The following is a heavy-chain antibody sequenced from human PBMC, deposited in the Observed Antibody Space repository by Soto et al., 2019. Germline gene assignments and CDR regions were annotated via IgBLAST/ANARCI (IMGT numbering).Heavy chain of an antibody. CDR1: GFTFNNYW. Sequence: SGGSLRLSCAASGFTFNNYWMSWVRQAPGKGLEWVANIKEDGTQIYYVDSVKGRFTISRDNAKNSVSLQMNSLRAEDTAVYYCEKTGPPHYPAPGTLVTVSS. D-gene: IGHD1-1*01. J-gene: IGHJ4*02. CDR3: EKTGPPHY. CDR2: IKEDGTQI. V-gene: IGHV3-7*03.